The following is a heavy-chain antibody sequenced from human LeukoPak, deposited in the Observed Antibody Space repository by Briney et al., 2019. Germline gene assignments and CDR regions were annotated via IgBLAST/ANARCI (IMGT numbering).Heavy chain of an antibody. CDR2: ISGSGGST. CDR1: GFTFSSYA. D-gene: IGHD1-26*01. CDR3: ASDSISGGSSDY. V-gene: IGHV3-23*01. Sequence: PGGSLRLSCAASGFTFSSYAMSWVRQAPGKGLEWVSAISGSGGSTYYADSVKGRFTISRDNAKNSLYLQMNSLRAEDTAVYYCASDSISGGSSDYWGQGTLVTVSS. J-gene: IGHJ4*02.